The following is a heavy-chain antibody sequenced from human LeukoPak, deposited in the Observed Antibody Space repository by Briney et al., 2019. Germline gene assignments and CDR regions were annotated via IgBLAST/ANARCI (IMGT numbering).Heavy chain of an antibody. Sequence: GGSLRLSCAASGFTFSDYYMSWIRQAPGKGLEWVSYISSSGSTIYYADSVKGRFTISRDNAKNSLYLQMNSLRAEDTAVYYCVSGGYLNPYYFDYWGQGTLVTVSS. CDR1: GFTFSDYY. D-gene: IGHD3-22*01. J-gene: IGHJ4*02. CDR3: VSGGYLNPYYFDY. CDR2: ISSSGSTI. V-gene: IGHV3-11*04.